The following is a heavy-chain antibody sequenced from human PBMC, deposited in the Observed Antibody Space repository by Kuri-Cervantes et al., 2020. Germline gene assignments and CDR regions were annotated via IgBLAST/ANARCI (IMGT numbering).Heavy chain of an antibody. D-gene: IGHD1-7*01. CDR1: GYSFTSYW. CDR3: ARHEGHGPPETRYYYMDV. V-gene: IGHV5-51*01. Sequence: GGSLRLSCKGSGYSFTSYWIGWVRQMPGKGLEWMGIIYPGDSDTRYSPSFQGQVTISADKSISTAYLQWSSLKASDTAMYYCARHEGHGPPETRYYYMDVWGKGTTVNRLL. J-gene: IGHJ6*03. CDR2: IYPGDSDT.